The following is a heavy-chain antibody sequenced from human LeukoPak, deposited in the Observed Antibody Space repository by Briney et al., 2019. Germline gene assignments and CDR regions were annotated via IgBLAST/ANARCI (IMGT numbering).Heavy chain of an antibody. V-gene: IGHV3-7*01. J-gene: IGHJ4*02. CDR2: IKEDGTEQ. Sequence: PGGSLRLSCAASGFTFISYWIHWVRQAPGKGLEWVAKIKEDGTEQDYVHSVKGRFTISRDNAKNSVYLQMNSLRADDTAMYYCVRENSAWGSYHNFDYWGQGTLVIVSS. D-gene: IGHD3-16*02. CDR1: GFTFISYW. CDR3: VRENSAWGSYHNFDY.